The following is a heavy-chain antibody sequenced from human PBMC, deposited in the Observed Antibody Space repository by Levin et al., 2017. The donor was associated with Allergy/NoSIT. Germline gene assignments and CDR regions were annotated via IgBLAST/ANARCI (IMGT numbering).Heavy chain of an antibody. D-gene: IGHD7-27*01. CDR3: AREEHLWGNGVY. CDR1: GGSFSGYY. V-gene: IGHV4-34*01. Sequence: SETLSLTCAVYGGSFSGYYWSWIRQPPGKGLEWIGEINHSGSTNYNPSLKSRVTISVDTSKNQFSLKLSSVTAADTAVYYCAREEHLWGNGVYWGQGTLVTVSS. CDR2: INHSGST. J-gene: IGHJ4*02.